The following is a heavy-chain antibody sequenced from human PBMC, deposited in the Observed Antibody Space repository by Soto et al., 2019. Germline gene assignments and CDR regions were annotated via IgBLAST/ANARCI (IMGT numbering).Heavy chain of an antibody. CDR1: GFTVSSYH. CDR2: ISSSSSYT. V-gene: IGHV3-11*03. CDR3: ARLGSGYAGDY. Sequence: GGSLRLSCAASGFTVSSYHMSWVRQAPGKGLEWVSYISSSSSYTNYADSVKGRFTISRDNAKNSLYLQMNSLRAEDTAVYYCARLGSGYAGDYWGQGTLVTVSS. D-gene: IGHD5-12*01. J-gene: IGHJ4*02.